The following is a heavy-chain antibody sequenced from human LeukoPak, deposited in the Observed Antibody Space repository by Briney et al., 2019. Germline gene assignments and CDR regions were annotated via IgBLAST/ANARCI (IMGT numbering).Heavy chain of an antibody. D-gene: IGHD5-24*01. CDR2: IKQDGSEK. CDR3: AREGEMATITLDY. J-gene: IGHJ4*02. V-gene: IGHV3-7*01. Sequence: PGGSLRLSCAASGFTFSSYWMSWVRQAPGKGLEWVANIKQDGSEKYYVDSVKGRFTISRDNAKNSLYLQMNSLRAEDTAVYYCAREGEMATITLDYWGQGTLVTVSS. CDR1: GFTFSSYW.